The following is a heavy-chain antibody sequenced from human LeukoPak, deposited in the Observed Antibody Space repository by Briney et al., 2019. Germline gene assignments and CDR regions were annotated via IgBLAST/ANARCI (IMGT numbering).Heavy chain of an antibody. V-gene: IGHV5-51*01. D-gene: IGHD2-2*01. CDR2: IYPGDSDT. J-gene: IGHJ4*02. CDR1: GYSFSSYW. CDR3: ARTAVPAATDY. Sequence: GESLKISXKSSGYSFSSYWIGWGRQSPGEGVEWTGIIYPGDSDTSYRPSFQGQVTISAYQSISTDYLQWRSLKASDTSMYYCARTAVPAATDYWGQGTLVTVSS.